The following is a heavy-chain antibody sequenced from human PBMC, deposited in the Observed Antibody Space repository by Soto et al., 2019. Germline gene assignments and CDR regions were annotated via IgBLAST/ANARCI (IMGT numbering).Heavy chain of an antibody. CDR3: ASSEAYYYDSSRYYIDY. D-gene: IGHD3-22*01. CDR1: GGTFSSYA. V-gene: IGHV1-69*06. J-gene: IGHJ4*02. CDR2: IIPIFGTA. Sequence: QVQLVQSGAEVKKPGSSVKVSCKASGGTFSSYAISWVRQAPGQGLEWMGGIIPIFGTANYAQKFQGRVTITADKSTSTAYMELSSLRSEDTAVYYCASSEAYYYDSSRYYIDYWGQGTLVTVSS.